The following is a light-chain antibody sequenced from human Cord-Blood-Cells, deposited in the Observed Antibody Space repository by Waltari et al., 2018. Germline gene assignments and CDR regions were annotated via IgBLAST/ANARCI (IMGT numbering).Light chain of an antibody. Sequence: DIQMTQSPSSLSVSVGDRVTITCRASQSISSYLNWYQQKPGKAPKLLIDAASSLQSGVPSRFSGSGSGTDFTLTISSLQPEDFATYYCQQSYSTPLTFGGGTKVEIK. V-gene: IGKV1-39*01. CDR2: AAS. CDR1: QSISSY. CDR3: QQSYSTPLT. J-gene: IGKJ4*01.